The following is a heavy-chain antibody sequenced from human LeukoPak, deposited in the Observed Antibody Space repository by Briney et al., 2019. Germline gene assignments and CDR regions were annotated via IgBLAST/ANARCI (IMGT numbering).Heavy chain of an antibody. J-gene: IGHJ6*03. D-gene: IGHD1-1*01. CDR3: AKEYGYDYNYYYSMDV. Sequence: GGALRLSCAAAGFTLSSYCIHRGRQAPGKGLGGVAFIRDDGSNKYHADSVKGRFTISRDNSKNTVYLQMNSLRAEDTAVYFCAKEYGYDYNYYYSMDVWGKGTTVTISS. CDR2: IRDDGSNK. V-gene: IGHV3-30*02. CDR1: GFTLSSYC.